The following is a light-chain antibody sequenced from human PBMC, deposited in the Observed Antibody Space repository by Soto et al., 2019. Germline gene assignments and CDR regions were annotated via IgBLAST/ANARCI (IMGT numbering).Light chain of an antibody. Sequence: QSVLTQPASVSGSPGQSITISCTGTSSDVGAYNYVSWYQQHPGKVPKLMIYHVSDRPSGVSNRFSGSKSGNTASLTISGLQAEDEADYYCSSFTTSSTYVFGTGTKVTVL. CDR3: SSFTTSSTYV. CDR2: HVS. V-gene: IGLV2-14*01. J-gene: IGLJ1*01. CDR1: SSDVGAYNY.